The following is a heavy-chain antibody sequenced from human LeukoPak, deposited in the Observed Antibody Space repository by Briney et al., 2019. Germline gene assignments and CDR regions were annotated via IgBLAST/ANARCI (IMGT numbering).Heavy chain of an antibody. CDR2: IKSKTDGWTK. CDR1: GFTFSNAW. J-gene: IGHJ3*02. D-gene: IGHD2-2*01. Sequence: PGGSLRLSCAASGFTFSNAWMSWVRQAPGKGLEWVGRIKSKTDGWTKDYAAPVKGRFTISRDDSKNTLYMKMNRLKTEDTAVYYCTTDSAQENWVVGFLGAFDIWGQGTMVTVSS. V-gene: IGHV3-15*01. CDR3: TTDSAQENWVVGFLGAFDI.